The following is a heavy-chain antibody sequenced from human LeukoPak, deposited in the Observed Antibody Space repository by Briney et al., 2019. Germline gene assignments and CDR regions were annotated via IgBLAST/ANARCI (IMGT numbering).Heavy chain of an antibody. J-gene: IGHJ5*02. Sequence: PGGSLRLSCAASGFTFSSYWMHWVRQAPGKGLVWVSHINSDGSSTNYADSVKGRFTISRDNAKNTLYLQMNSLRAEDTAVYYCASSPATWGQGTLVTVSS. CDR3: ASSPAT. CDR2: INSDGSST. V-gene: IGHV3-74*01. CDR1: GFTFSSYW.